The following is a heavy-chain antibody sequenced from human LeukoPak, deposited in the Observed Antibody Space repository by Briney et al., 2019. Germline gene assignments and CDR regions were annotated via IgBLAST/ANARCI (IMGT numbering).Heavy chain of an antibody. D-gene: IGHD3-22*01. CDR2: ISYDGSNK. V-gene: IGHV3-30*04. J-gene: IGHJ4*02. CDR3: ASGGYYGSRAYYFDY. Sequence: GGSLRLSCAASGFTFSSYAMHWVRQAPGKGLEWVAVISYDGSNKYYADSVKGRFTISRDNSKNTLYLQMNSLRAEDTAVYYCASGGYYGSRAYYFDYWGQGTLVTVSS. CDR1: GFTFSSYA.